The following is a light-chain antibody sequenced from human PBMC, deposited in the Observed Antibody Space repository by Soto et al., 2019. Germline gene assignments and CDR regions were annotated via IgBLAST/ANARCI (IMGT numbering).Light chain of an antibody. CDR1: SSDIGGYNY. V-gene: IGLV2-14*01. J-gene: IGLJ2*01. CDR2: GVS. CDR3: SSYKTSSTVVV. Sequence: QSVLTQPASVSGSPGQSITISCTGTSSDIGGYNYVSWYQQYPGKAPKLMIFGVSDRPSGVSNRFSGSKSGTTASLTISGLQAEDEADYYCSSYKTSSTVVVFGGGNKLTVL.